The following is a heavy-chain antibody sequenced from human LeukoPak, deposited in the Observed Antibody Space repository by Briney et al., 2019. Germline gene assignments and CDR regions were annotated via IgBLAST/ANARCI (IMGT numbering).Heavy chain of an antibody. D-gene: IGHD1-26*01. CDR1: GYSIRSDYY. Sequence: PSETLSLTCTVSGYSIRSDYYWGWIRQPPGKGLEWIGSIYHSGSTYYNPSLKSRVTISVDTSKNQFSLKLSSVTAADTAVYYCARAIEVGAMTPFDYWGQGTLVTVSS. J-gene: IGHJ4*02. CDR2: IYHSGST. CDR3: ARAIEVGAMTPFDY. V-gene: IGHV4-38-2*02.